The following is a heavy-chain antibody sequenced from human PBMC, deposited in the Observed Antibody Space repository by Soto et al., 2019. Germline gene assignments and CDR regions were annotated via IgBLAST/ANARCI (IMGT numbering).Heavy chain of an antibody. CDR2: IHSGGNT. CDR1: GFSISINY. Sequence: EVQLVETGGGLIQPGGSLRLSCAASGFSISINYMSWVRQAPGKGLEWVSIIHSGGNTDYADSVKGRFTVSRDNSKNTLYLQMYSLRTEDTAIYYCASIAVAEGFDPWGQGTRVTVSS. D-gene: IGHD6-19*01. J-gene: IGHJ5*02. CDR3: ASIAVAEGFDP. V-gene: IGHV3-53*02.